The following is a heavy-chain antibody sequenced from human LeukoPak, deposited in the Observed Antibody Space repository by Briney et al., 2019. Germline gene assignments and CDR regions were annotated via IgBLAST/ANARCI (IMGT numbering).Heavy chain of an antibody. CDR2: ISSSGSTI. CDR1: GFTFSDYY. Sequence: PGGSLRLSCAASGFTFSDYYMSWIRQAPGKGLEWVSYISSSGSTIYYADSVKGRFTISRDNAKNSLYLQMNSLRAEDTAVYYCARAYTGVGATYYYYYYYMDVWGKGTTVTISS. V-gene: IGHV3-11*01. J-gene: IGHJ6*03. CDR3: ARAYTGVGATYYYYYYYMDV. D-gene: IGHD1-26*01.